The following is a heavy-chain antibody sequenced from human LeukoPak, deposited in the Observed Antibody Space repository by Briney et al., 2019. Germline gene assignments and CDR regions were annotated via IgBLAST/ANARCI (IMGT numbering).Heavy chain of an antibody. CDR2: INPSGGST. CDR1: GYTFTSYY. V-gene: IGHV1-46*01. CDR3: ATQDSSGYYDY. J-gene: IGHJ4*02. D-gene: IGHD3-22*01. Sequence: ASVKVSCKASGYTFTSYYMHWVRQAPEQGLEWMGIINPSGGSTSYAQKFQGRVTMTRDTSTSTVYMELSSLRSEDTAVYYCATQDSSGYYDYWGQGTLVTVSS.